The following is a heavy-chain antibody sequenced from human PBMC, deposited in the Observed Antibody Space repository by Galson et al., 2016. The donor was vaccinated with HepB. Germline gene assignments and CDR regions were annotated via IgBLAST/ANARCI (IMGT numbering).Heavy chain of an antibody. CDR2: IYYSGST. CDR1: GGSIGSAGYY. D-gene: IGHD2-8*01. CDR3: ARDATQGYCTNGVCPEPYGMDV. J-gene: IGHJ6*02. Sequence: VSGGSIGSAGYYWSWIRQHPGRGLDWIGYIYYSGSTYYNPSLKSRVTISVDTSKNQFSLKLRSVTAADTAVYYCARDATQGYCTNGVCPEPYGMDVWGQGTTVTVSS. V-gene: IGHV4-31*02.